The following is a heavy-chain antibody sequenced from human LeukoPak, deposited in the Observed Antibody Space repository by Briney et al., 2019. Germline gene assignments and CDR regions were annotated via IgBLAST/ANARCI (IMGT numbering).Heavy chain of an antibody. D-gene: IGHD4-17*01. CDR2: THYSGST. CDR1: GGSISSYY. J-gene: IGHJ3*02. Sequence: PSETLSLTCTASGGSISSYYWSWIRQPPGKGLEWIGYTHYSGSTNYNPSLKTRVTMSVDTSKNQFSLKLSSVAAADTAVYYCARDLTYGDYRIGSAFDIWGQGTMVTVSS. V-gene: IGHV4-59*12. CDR3: ARDLTYGDYRIGSAFDI.